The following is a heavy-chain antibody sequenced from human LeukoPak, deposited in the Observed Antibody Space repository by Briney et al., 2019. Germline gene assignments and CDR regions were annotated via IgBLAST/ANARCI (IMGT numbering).Heavy chain of an antibody. J-gene: IGHJ6*02. V-gene: IGHV3-74*01. CDR1: GLTFTTYW. Sequence: GGSLRLSCAASGLTFTTYWMHWVRQAPGKGLVWVSHINSDGSITSYADSVKGRFTISRDNAKNTLYLQMNSLRAEDTAVYYCARDAVDTANAVWGQGTTVTVSS. CDR3: ARDAVDTANAV. CDR2: INSDGSIT. D-gene: IGHD5-18*01.